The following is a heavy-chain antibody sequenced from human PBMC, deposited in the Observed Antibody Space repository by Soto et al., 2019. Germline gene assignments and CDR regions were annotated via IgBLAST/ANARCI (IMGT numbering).Heavy chain of an antibody. J-gene: IGHJ4*02. D-gene: IGHD3-9*01. V-gene: IGHV3-21*06. CDR1: GFTFTRYS. Sequence: PGGSLRLSCAASGFTFTRYSMNWVRQAPGKGLEWVSSISSTTNYIYYGDSMKGRFTISRDNAKNSLYLEMNSLRAEDTAVYYCARDLNYDILTGYLYWGQGTLVTVSS. CDR3: ARDLNYDILTGYLY. CDR2: ISSTTNYI.